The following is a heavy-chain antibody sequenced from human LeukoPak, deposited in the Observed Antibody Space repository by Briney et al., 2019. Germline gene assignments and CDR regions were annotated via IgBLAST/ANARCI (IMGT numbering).Heavy chain of an antibody. CDR1: DDSFSSHY. V-gene: IGHV4-59*11. Sequence: SETLSLTCAVSDDSFSSHYWTWIRQPPGKGLEWIGYISYLGTTNYNPSLKSRVTLSIDTSKNQFSLKLSSVTAADAAVYYCARDLVTVTKGFDIWGQGTTVSVSS. CDR3: ARDLVTVTKGFDI. J-gene: IGHJ3*02. D-gene: IGHD4-17*01. CDR2: ISYLGTT.